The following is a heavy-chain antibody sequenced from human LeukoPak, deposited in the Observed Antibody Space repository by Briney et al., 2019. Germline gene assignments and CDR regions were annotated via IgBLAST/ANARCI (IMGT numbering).Heavy chain of an antibody. V-gene: IGHV1-69*01. Sequence: SVRVSCKASGGTFSSYAISWVRQAPGQGLEWMGGIIPIFGTANYAQKFQGRVTITADESTSTAYMELSSLRSEDTAVYYCARFSLLEARGDAFDIWGQGTMVTVSS. D-gene: IGHD2-21*02. CDR2: IIPIFGTA. J-gene: IGHJ3*02. CDR1: GGTFSSYA. CDR3: ARFSLLEARGDAFDI.